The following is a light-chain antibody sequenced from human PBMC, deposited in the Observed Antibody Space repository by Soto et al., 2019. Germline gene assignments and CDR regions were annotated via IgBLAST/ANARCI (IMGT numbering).Light chain of an antibody. V-gene: IGLV4-60*02. J-gene: IGLJ2*01. CDR1: SGHSSYI. CDR3: ETWDSNTRV. Sequence: QAVVTQSSSASASMGSSVKLTCTLSSGHSSYIIAWHHQQPVKAPRYLMKLEGSVSYNKGSGVPDRFSGSSSGADRYLTISNLQFEDEANYYCETWDSNTRVFGGGTTLTVL. CDR2: LEGSVSY.